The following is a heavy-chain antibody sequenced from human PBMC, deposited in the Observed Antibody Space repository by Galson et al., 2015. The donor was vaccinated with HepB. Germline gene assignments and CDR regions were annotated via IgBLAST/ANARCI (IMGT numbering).Heavy chain of an antibody. CDR3: TTDWGYCSSTSCYIPPDLAIYYYYGMDV. D-gene: IGHD2-2*02. CDR1: GFTFSNAW. V-gene: IGHV3-15*01. Sequence: SLRLSCAASGFTFSNAWMSWVRQAPGKGLEWVGRIKSKTDGGTTDYAAPVKGRFTISRDDSKNTLYLQMNSLKTEDTAVYYCTTDWGYCSSTSCYIPPDLAIYYYYGMDVWGQGTTVTVSS. J-gene: IGHJ6*02. CDR2: IKSKTDGGTT.